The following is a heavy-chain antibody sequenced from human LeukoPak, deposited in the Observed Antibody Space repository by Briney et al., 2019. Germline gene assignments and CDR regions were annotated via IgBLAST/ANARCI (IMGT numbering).Heavy chain of an antibody. J-gene: IGHJ5*02. Sequence: GGSLRLSCAASGFTFSSYAMSWVRQAPGKGLEWVSYISSSSSIIYYADSVKGRFTISRDNAKNSLYLQMNSRRAEDTAVYYCARARTAQYNWFDPWGQGTLVTVSS. CDR1: GFTFSSYA. CDR2: ISSSSSII. CDR3: ARARTAQYNWFDP. D-gene: IGHD4-17*01. V-gene: IGHV3-48*01.